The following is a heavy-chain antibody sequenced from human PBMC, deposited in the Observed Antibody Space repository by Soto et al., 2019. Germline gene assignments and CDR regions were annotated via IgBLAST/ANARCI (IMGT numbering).Heavy chain of an antibody. J-gene: IGHJ4*02. V-gene: IGHV2-5*02. CDR2: IYWDDDK. D-gene: IGHD2-15*01. CDR3: AHRRSYCSVGSCYSGFDY. Sequence: QITLKESGPTLVKPTQTLTLTCTFSGFSLSTSGVGVGWIRQPPGKALEWLALIYWDDDKRYSPSLKSRLTIAKDTAKNQVVLTMTIMDPAHTATYYCAHRRSYCSVGSCYSGFDYWGQGTMVTVSS. CDR1: GFSLSTSGVG.